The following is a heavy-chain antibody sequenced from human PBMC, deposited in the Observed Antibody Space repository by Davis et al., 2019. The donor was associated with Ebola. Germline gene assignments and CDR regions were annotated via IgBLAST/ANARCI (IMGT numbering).Heavy chain of an antibody. CDR2: IRSKSASYTT. J-gene: IGHJ4*02. CDR3: ARDSRSYSFDY. CDR1: GFSFPDHY. V-gene: IGHV3-72*01. D-gene: IGHD1-26*01. Sequence: PAGSLRLSCAASGFSFPDHYMDWFRQAPGKGLEWVGRIRSKSASYTTEYAASVKGRFTVSRDDSQNSLYLQMNSLKSEDTAVYFCARDSRSYSFDYWGQGTLVTVSS.